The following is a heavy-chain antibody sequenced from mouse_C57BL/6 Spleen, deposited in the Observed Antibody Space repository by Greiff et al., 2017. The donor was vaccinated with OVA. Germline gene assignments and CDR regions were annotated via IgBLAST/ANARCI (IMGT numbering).Heavy chain of an antibody. CDR3: ARLGYGSFDY. Sequence: QVQLQQPGAELVKPGASVKLSCKASGYTFTSYWMQWVKQRPGQGLEWIGEIDPSDSYTNYNQKFKGKATLTVDTYSSPAYLQLSSLTSEDSAVYYCARLGYGSFDYWGQGTTLTVSS. D-gene: IGHD1-1*01. CDR1: GYTFTSYW. J-gene: IGHJ2*01. V-gene: IGHV1-50*01. CDR2: IDPSDSYT.